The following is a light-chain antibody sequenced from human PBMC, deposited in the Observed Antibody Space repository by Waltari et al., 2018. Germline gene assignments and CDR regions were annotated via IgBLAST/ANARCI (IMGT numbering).Light chain of an antibody. CDR3: QQYYNWPPAFT. J-gene: IGKJ3*01. Sequence: EIVMTQSPATLSVSPGDRATLSGRASKSVGSNLAWYQQKPGQAPRLLIYAASTRATGIPARFSGSGSGTEFTLTISSLQSEDFAVYHCQQYYNWPPAFTFGPGTKVDIK. CDR1: KSVGSN. V-gene: IGKV3-15*01. CDR2: AAS.